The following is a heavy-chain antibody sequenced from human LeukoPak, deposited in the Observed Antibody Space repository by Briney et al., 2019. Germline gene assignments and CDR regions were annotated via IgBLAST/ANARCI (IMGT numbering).Heavy chain of an antibody. Sequence: HPGGSLSLSCAASGFTFGGLTMAWVRQTPGKGLEWLSGILADRDAGKKYYADAVKGRFTIYRDNSKNTLYLEMNNMRADDTAVYFCAKDLNYGDGRWEFHTWGQGTLVTV. J-gene: IGHJ5*02. CDR2: ILADRDAGKK. CDR3: AKDLNYGDGRWEFHT. D-gene: IGHD4-17*01. V-gene: IGHV3-23*01. CDR1: GFTFGGLT.